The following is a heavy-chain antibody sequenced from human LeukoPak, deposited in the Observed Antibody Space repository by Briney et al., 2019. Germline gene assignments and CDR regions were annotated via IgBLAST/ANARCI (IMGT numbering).Heavy chain of an antibody. D-gene: IGHD3-22*01. V-gene: IGHV3-30*03. J-gene: IGHJ4*02. CDR3: ARDENDSSGYYHD. Sequence: GGSLRLSCAASGFTFSSYSMNWVRQAPGKGLEWVAVISYDGSNKYYADSVKGRFTISRDNSKNTLYLQMNSLRAEDTAVYYCARDENDSSGYYHDWGQGTLVTVSS. CDR2: ISYDGSNK. CDR1: GFTFSSYS.